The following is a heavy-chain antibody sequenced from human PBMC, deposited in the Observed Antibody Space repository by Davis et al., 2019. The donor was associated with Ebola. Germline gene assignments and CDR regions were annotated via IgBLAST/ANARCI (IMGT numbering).Heavy chain of an antibody. CDR1: GFTFSSYG. V-gene: IGHV3-33*06. D-gene: IGHD4-17*01. CDR3: AKDGGVTTVIDWYFDL. J-gene: IGHJ2*01. CDR2: IWYDGSNK. Sequence: GESLKISCAASGFTFSSYGMHWVRQAPGKGLEWVAVIWYDGSNKYYADSVKGRFTISRDNSKNTLYLQMNSLRAEDTAVYYCAKDGGVTTVIDWYFDLWGRGTLVTVSS.